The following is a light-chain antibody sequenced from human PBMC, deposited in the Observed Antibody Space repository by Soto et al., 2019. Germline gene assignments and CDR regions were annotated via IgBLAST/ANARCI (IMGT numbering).Light chain of an antibody. CDR2: AAS. J-gene: IGKJ4*01. V-gene: IGKV1-17*02. Sequence: DIQMTQSPSSLSASVGDRVTITCRASQGIRNDLGWYQQKPGKAPKRLTYAASSLQSGVPSRFSGSVSGADFTLTISNLQPEDFATYYCQQAYSHPLTFGGGTKVDIK. CDR1: QGIRND. CDR3: QQAYSHPLT.